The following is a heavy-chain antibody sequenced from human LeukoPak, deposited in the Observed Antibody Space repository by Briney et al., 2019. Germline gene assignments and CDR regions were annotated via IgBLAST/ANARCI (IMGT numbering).Heavy chain of an antibody. D-gene: IGHD4-17*01. J-gene: IGHJ3*02. CDR2: INHSGST. CDR3: ARAATTVTTSDDAFDI. CDR1: GGSFSGYY. V-gene: IGHV4-34*01. Sequence: SETLSLTCAVYGGSFSGYYWSWIRQPPGKGLEWIGEINHSGSTNYNPSLKSRVTISVDTSKNQFPLKLSSVTAADTAVYYCARAATTVTTSDDAFDIWGQGTMVTVSS.